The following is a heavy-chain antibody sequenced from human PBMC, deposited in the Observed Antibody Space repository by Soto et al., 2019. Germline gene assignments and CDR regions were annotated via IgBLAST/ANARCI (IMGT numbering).Heavy chain of an antibody. CDR3: AGLVVVSPVANA. Sequence: SETLSLTCTVSGGSINTNNYYWGWVHQPPGKGLEWIGSVFYNGTTYYSPSLKSRVTVSLATSRTTFSLKLDSATAARTAVYYSAGLVVVSPVANAWGQGTLVTVSS. V-gene: IGHV4-39*01. CDR1: GGSINTNNYY. J-gene: IGHJ5*02. CDR2: VFYNGTT. D-gene: IGHD2-15*01.